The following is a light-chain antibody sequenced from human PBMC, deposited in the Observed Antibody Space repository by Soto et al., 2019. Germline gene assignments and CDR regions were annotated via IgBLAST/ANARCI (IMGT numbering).Light chain of an antibody. J-gene: IGKJ1*01. CDR1: QSITGSY. CDR3: QQYGSSPRT. V-gene: IGKV3-20*01. Sequence: EIVLTQSPGTLSLSPGERATLSCRASQSITGSYLAWYQQKPGQAPSLLMHDISRRTTGIPERFSGSGSGTDFTLTISRLEPEDFAVYYCQQYGSSPRTFGQGTKVDIK. CDR2: DIS.